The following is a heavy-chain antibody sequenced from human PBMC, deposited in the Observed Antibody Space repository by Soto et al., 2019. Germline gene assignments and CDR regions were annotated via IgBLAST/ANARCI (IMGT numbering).Heavy chain of an antibody. Sequence: VQLVESGGGLVQPGGSLRLSCAASGFIFSYYEMNWVRQAPGKGLEWVSYISSPGTTIDYAESVRGRFTISRDNAKNSLYLQMDSLTDEDTGVYYCARDTWFDPWGQGTLVTVSS. CDR2: ISSPGTTI. V-gene: IGHV3-48*03. J-gene: IGHJ5*02. CDR3: ARDTWFDP. CDR1: GFIFSYYE.